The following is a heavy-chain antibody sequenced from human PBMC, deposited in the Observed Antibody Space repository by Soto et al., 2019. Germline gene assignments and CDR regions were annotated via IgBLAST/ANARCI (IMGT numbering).Heavy chain of an antibody. D-gene: IGHD2-2*01. CDR1: GGTFSSYA. CDR3: ARSQGSSTSLEIYYYYYYGMDV. Sequence: SVKVSCKASGGTFSSYAISWVRQAPGQGLEWMGGIIPISETTNYAQKFQGRVTITADESKSTAYMDLSSLRSEDTAVYYCARSQGSSTSLEIYYYYYYGMDVWGQGTTVTVSS. V-gene: IGHV1-69*13. CDR2: IIPISETT. J-gene: IGHJ6*02.